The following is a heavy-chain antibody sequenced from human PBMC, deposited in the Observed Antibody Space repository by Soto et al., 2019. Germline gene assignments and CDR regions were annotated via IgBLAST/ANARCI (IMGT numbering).Heavy chain of an antibody. CDR3: ARVSDSGSYFTFDY. V-gene: IGHV4-31*03. Sequence: VQLQESGPGLVKPSQTLSLTCTVSGGSISSGGYYWTWIRQHPGKGLEWIGYIYYSGSTYYNPSLKSRITISVDTSKDQFSLKLSSVTAADTAVYYCARVSDSGSYFTFDYWGQGTLVTVSS. CDR2: IYYSGST. D-gene: IGHD1-26*01. CDR1: GGSISSGGYY. J-gene: IGHJ4*02.